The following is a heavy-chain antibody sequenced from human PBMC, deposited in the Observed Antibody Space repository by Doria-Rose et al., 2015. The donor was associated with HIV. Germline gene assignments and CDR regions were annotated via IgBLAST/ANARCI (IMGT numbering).Heavy chain of an antibody. CDR2: IFSDDEG. Sequence: QVTLKESGPVLVKPTETLTLTCTVSGVSLSSPGMGVSWIRQPPGKALEWLANIFSDDEGSYKPSLKSRLTISRRTSKSQVVLTMTDMDPVDTATYYCARIKSSRWYHKYYFDFWGQGTLVIVSA. CDR3: ARIKSSRWYHKYYFDF. D-gene: IGHD6-13*01. V-gene: IGHV2-26*01. CDR1: GVSLSSPGMG. J-gene: IGHJ4*02.